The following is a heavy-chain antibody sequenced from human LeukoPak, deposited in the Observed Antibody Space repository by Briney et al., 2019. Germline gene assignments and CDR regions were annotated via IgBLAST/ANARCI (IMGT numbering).Heavy chain of an antibody. CDR1: GGSISSYY. D-gene: IGHD4-17*01. J-gene: IGHJ3*02. V-gene: IGHV4-59*08. CDR2: SYYSGST. Sequence: SETLSLTCTVSGGSISSYYWSWIRQPPGKGLEWIGYSYYSGSTKYNPSLKSRVTISRDTSKNQFSLQLSSVTAADTAVYYCARSSAATTVTTPDTFDIWGQGTMVTVSS. CDR3: ARSSAATTVTTPDTFDI.